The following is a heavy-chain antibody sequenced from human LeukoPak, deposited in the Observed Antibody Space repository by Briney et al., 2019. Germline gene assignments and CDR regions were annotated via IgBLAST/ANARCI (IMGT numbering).Heavy chain of an antibody. CDR1: GFTFSSYA. V-gene: IGHV3-30-3*01. CDR3: ARDVGGQVFDY. CDR2: ISYDGSNK. Sequence: GGSLRLSCAASGFTFSSYAMHWVRQAPGKGLEWVAVISYDGSNKYYADSVKGRFTISRDNSKNTLYLQMNSLRAEDTAVYYCARDVGGQVFDYWGQGTLVTVSS. D-gene: IGHD2-15*01. J-gene: IGHJ4*02.